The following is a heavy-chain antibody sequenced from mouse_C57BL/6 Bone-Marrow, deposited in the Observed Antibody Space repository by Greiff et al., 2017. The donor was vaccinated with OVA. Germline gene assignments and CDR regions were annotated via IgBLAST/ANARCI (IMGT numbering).Heavy chain of an antibody. Sequence: VQLQQSDAELVKPGASVKISCKVSGYTFTDHTIHWMKQRPEQGLEWIGYIYPRDGSTKYNEKFKGKATLTADKSSSTAYMQLNSLTSEDSAVYFCARRDYSNKRWYYFDYWGQGTTLTVSS. CDR2: IYPRDGST. D-gene: IGHD2-5*01. CDR3: ARRDYSNKRWYYFDY. J-gene: IGHJ2*01. V-gene: IGHV1-78*01. CDR1: GYTFTDHT.